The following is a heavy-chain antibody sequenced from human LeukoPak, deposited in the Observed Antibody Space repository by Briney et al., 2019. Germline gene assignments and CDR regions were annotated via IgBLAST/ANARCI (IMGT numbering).Heavy chain of an antibody. D-gene: IGHD3-22*01. CDR1: GFTFSSYA. Sequence: GGSLRLSCAASGFTFSSYAMSWVRQAPGKGLEWVSAISGSGGSTYYADSVKGRFTISRDNSKNTLYLQMNSLRAEDTAVYYCARDLHYYDSSGYLADAFDIWGQGTMVTVSS. V-gene: IGHV3-23*01. CDR2: ISGSGGST. J-gene: IGHJ3*02. CDR3: ARDLHYYDSSGYLADAFDI.